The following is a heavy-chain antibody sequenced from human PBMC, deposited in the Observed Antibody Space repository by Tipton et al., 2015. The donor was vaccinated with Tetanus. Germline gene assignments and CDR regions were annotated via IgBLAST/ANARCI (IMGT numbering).Heavy chain of an antibody. CDR2: ISFTGST. J-gene: IGHJ4*02. V-gene: IGHV4-31*02. D-gene: IGHD3-10*01. Sequence: LRLSCTVSGASLNSGGYYWSWIRQHPGKGLEWIGFISFTGSTFYNPSLKSRVLMSVDMPKNQFSLKLSHVTAADTAVYYCAREYGAGSYFNLWGQGTLVTVSS. CDR3: AREYGAGSYFNL. CDR1: GASLNSGGYY.